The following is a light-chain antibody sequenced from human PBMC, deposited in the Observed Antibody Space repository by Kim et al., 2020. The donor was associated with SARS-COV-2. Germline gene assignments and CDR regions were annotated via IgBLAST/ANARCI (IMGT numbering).Light chain of an antibody. CDR2: DAS. V-gene: IGKV1-13*02. CDR3: QQFSSYPLT. CDR1: QGINSF. J-gene: IGKJ4*01. Sequence: AIQLTQSPSSLSASVGDRVTITCRASQGINSFLAWYQQKPGKAPDLLMSDASTLQSGVPSRFSGSGYGTEFTLTINSLQPEDFGTYYCQQFSSYPLTFGGGTKVDIK.